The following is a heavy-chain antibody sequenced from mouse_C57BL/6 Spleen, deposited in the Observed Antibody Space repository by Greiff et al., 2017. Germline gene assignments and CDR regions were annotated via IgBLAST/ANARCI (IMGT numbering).Heavy chain of an antibody. CDR3: ARKGLGRDWFAY. Sequence: VKLQQSGPGLVQPSQSLSITCTVSGFSLTSYGVHWVRQSPGKGLEWLGVIWSGGSTDYNAAFISRLSISKDNSKSQVFFKMNSLQADDTAIHYCARKGLGRDWFAYWGQGTLVTVSA. CDR1: GFSLTSYG. J-gene: IGHJ3*01. D-gene: IGHD4-1*01. V-gene: IGHV2-2*01. CDR2: IWSGGST.